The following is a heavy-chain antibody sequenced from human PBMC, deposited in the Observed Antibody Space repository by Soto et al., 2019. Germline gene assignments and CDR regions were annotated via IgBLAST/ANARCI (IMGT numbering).Heavy chain of an antibody. V-gene: IGHV4-34*01. CDR2: INHSGST. CDR3: ARRTMVRGVNYYYYYVDV. J-gene: IGHJ6*03. Sequence: SETLSLTCAVYGGSFSGYYWSWIRQPPGKGLEWIGEINHSGSTNYNPSLKSRVTISVDTSKNQFSLKLSSVTAADTAVYYCARRTMVRGVNYYYYYVDVWGKGTTVTVSS. D-gene: IGHD3-10*01. CDR1: GGSFSGYY.